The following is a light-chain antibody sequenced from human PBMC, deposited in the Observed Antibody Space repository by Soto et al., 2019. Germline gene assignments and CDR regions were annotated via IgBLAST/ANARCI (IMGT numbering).Light chain of an antibody. CDR2: GAS. V-gene: IGKV3-20*01. J-gene: IGKJ4*01. CDR3: QQYGTSPRT. Sequence: EIVLTQSPRTLSLSPGERATLSCRASQSVSSSYLAWYQQKAGQAPRLLIYGASSRATGIPDRFSGSGSGTDFTLTISRLEPEDFAVYYCQQYGTSPRTFGGGTKVDIK. CDR1: QSVSSSY.